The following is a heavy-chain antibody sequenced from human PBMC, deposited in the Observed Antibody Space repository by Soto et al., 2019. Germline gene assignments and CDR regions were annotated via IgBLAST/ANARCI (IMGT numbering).Heavy chain of an antibody. CDR1: GFTFSSYA. Sequence: GGSLRLSCAASGFTFSSYAMSWVRQAPGKGLEWVSAISGSGGSTYYADSVKGRFTMSRDNSKNTLYLQMNSLRAEDTAVYYCAKSGVAALSYYYYMDVWGKGTTVTVSS. V-gene: IGHV3-23*01. CDR2: ISGSGGST. J-gene: IGHJ6*03. CDR3: AKSGVAALSYYYYMDV. D-gene: IGHD2-15*01.